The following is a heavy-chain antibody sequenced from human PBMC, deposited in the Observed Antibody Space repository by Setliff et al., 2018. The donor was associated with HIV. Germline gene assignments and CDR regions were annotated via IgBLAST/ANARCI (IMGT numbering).Heavy chain of an antibody. CDR1: GDSISSSSYY. Sequence: SETLSLTCSVSGDSISSSSYYWGWLRQPPGKGLECIGNIYYSGGTDYNPSLKSRLTISLDTSKNQFSLKLTSVTAADTAIYYCARRPVLHNSGSVFDKWGQGTLVTVSS. CDR2: IYYSGGT. V-gene: IGHV4-39*01. D-gene: IGHD6-25*01. CDR3: ARRPVLHNSGSVFDK. J-gene: IGHJ4*02.